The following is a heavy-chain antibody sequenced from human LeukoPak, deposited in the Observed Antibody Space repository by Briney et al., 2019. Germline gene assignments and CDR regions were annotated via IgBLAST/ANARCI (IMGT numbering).Heavy chain of an antibody. CDR2: ISGYNGNT. CDR3: ARDRRRPPNWFDP. J-gene: IGHJ5*02. CDR1: GYTFITHD. Sequence: ASVKVSCKASGYTFITHDISWVRQTPGQGLEWMGWISGYNGNTKYAQKFQGRVTMTTGTSTSTAYMELRSLRSDDTAVYYCARDRRRPPNWFDPWGQGTLVTVSS. V-gene: IGHV1-18*01.